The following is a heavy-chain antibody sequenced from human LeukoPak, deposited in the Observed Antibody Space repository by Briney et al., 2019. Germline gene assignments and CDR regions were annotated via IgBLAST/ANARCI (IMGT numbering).Heavy chain of an antibody. CDR2: IRSTSNTI. CDR1: GFAFSSYE. CDR3: ARGGYRDYYYYMDV. Sequence: GGSLRLSCAASGFAFSSYEMNWVRQAPGKGLEWVSYIRSTSNTIYYADSVKGRFTISRDNAKNSLYLQMDSLRAEDTAVYYCARGGYRDYYYYMDVWGKGTTVTVSS. J-gene: IGHJ6*03. V-gene: IGHV3-48*01. D-gene: IGHD1-1*01.